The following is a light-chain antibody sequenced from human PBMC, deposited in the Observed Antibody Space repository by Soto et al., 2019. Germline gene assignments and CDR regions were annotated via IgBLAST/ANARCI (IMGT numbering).Light chain of an antibody. CDR3: QQYGSSPWT. CDR1: QSVSSSY. V-gene: IGKV3-20*01. CDR2: GAS. J-gene: IGKJ1*01. Sequence: EIVLTQSPGTLSLSPGERATLSCRASQSVSSSYLAWYQQKPGQAPRLLIYGASSRANGIPDRFSGSRSGTDFPLTIGTLAPGGFAVDYCQQYGSSPWTFGQGTKVESK.